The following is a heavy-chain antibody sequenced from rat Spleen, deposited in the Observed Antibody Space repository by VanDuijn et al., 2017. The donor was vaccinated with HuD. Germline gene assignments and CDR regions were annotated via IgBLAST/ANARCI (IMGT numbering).Heavy chain of an antibody. Sequence: EVQLVESGGGLVQPGRSLKLSCAASGFTFSNYYMAWVRQAPTKGLEWVATLSYDATAPYYRDSVKGRFTISRDNAKTTLYLQMDSLTSEDTATYFCARDIYGGYSEYVMDAWGQGASVTVSS. J-gene: IGHJ4*01. V-gene: IGHV5-7*01. CDR3: ARDIYGGYSEYVMDA. CDR1: GFTFSNYY. D-gene: IGHD1-11*01. CDR2: LSYDATAP.